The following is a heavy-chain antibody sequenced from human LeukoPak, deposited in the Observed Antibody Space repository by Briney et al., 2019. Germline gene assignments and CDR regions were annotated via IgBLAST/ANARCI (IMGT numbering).Heavy chain of an antibody. Sequence: GGSLRLSCTASGFRFDDYGMTWVRQAPGKGLEWVSGISWNGGSINYADSVKGRFIISRDNAKNSLYLQMNNLRAEDTALYYCAKALSSSWDLNWYFDLWGRGTLVTVSS. J-gene: IGHJ2*01. CDR1: GFRFDDYG. D-gene: IGHD6-13*01. CDR2: ISWNGGSI. CDR3: AKALSSSWDLNWYFDL. V-gene: IGHV3-20*04.